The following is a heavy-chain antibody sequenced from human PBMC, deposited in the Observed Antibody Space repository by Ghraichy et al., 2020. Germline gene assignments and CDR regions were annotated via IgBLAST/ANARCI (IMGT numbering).Heavy chain of an antibody. CDR2: ISWDGGST. CDR1: GFTFDDYT. CDR3: AKDMTIAVAGKALDY. V-gene: IGHV3-43*01. D-gene: IGHD6-19*01. Sequence: SCAASGFTFDDYTMHWVRQAPGKGLEWVSLISWDGGSTYSADSVKGRFTISRDNSKNSLYLQMNSLKTEDTALYYCAKDMTIAVAGKALDYWGQGTLVTVSS. J-gene: IGHJ4*02.